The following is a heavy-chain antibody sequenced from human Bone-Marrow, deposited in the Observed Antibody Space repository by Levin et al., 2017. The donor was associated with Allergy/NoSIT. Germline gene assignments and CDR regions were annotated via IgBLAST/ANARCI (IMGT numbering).Heavy chain of an antibody. Sequence: GGSLRLSCVASGFPFRNYAIHWVRQAPGKGLEWAALTSPDGSNRYYADSVKGRFTISRDNSKNTLYLQMDSLRAEDTAVYFCAKDYQGYTNFWGQGTLVTVSP. CDR1: GFPFRNYA. D-gene: IGHD5-24*01. J-gene: IGHJ4*02. V-gene: IGHV3-30*18. CDR2: TSPDGSNR. CDR3: AKDYQGYTNF.